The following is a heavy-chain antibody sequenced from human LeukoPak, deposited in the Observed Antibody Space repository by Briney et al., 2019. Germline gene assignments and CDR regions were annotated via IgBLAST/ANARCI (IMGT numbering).Heavy chain of an antibody. V-gene: IGHV3-23*01. CDR2: ISGSGGST. J-gene: IGHJ4*02. CDR1: GFTFSNYD. CDR3: AKADLYYDYVLDY. Sequence: GGSLRLSCAASGFTFSNYDMHWVRQAPGKGLEWVSAISGSGGSTYYADSVKGRFTISRDNSKNTLYLQMNSLRAEDTAVYYCAKADLYYDYVLDYWGQGTLVTVSS. D-gene: IGHD3-16*01.